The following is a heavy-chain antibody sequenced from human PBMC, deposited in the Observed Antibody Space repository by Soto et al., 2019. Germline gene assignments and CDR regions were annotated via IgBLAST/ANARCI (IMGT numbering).Heavy chain of an antibody. D-gene: IGHD3-3*01. CDR3: AWHERSYDFWSGYYHYYYYGMDV. Sequence: GESLKISCKGSGYSFTSYWIGWVLQMPGKGLEWMGIIYPGDSDTRYSPSFQGQVTISADKSISTAYLQWSSLKASDTAMYYCAWHERSYDFWSGYYHYYYYGMDVWGQGTTVTVSS. J-gene: IGHJ6*02. CDR2: IYPGDSDT. V-gene: IGHV5-51*01. CDR1: GYSFTSYW.